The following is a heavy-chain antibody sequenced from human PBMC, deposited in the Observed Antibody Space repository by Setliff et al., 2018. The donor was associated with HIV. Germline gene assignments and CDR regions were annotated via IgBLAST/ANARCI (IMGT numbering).Heavy chain of an antibody. CDR2: ISATGTTV. J-gene: IGHJ6*02. CDR1: GFVFTDHS. V-gene: IGHV3-48*04. CDR3: ARTRALTSRSHTLFHALDV. D-gene: IGHD3-10*01. Sequence: PGGSLRLSCAASGFVFTDHSFHWVRQAPGEGLEWLSYISATGTTVSYADSVRGRFTVSRDNTRNSLSLQLNSLQAEDTAIYYCARTRALTSRSHTLFHALDVWGRGTPVTVSS.